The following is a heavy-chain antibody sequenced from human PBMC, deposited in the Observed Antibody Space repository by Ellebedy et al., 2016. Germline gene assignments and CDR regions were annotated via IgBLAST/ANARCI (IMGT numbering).Heavy chain of an antibody. CDR3: ARRMVGATITNHFDY. Sequence: ASVKVSXKASGYSFTDYNLHCVRQAPGQGLEWMGWINPNSGVTNSAQKFQGRVTMTRDPSISTAYMELSDLRSDDSAVYSCARRMVGATITNHFDYWGQGTLVTVSS. D-gene: IGHD1-26*01. CDR2: INPNSGVT. J-gene: IGHJ4*02. CDR1: GYSFTDYN. V-gene: IGHV1-2*02.